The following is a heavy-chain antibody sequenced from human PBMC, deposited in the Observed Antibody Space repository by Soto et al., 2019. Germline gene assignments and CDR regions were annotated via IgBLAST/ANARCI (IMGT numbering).Heavy chain of an antibody. CDR3: TTGIYYDILTGYHNVAY. CDR1: GFNLSHPW. V-gene: IGHV3-15*01. CDR2: IKSKTDGRTA. J-gene: IGHJ4*02. Sequence: GGSLRLSCVASGFNLSHPWMTWVRQAAGKGLEWVGRIKSKTDGRTADYAAPVKGRATISRDDSKNTVYLQMNSLKTEDTAVYYCTTGIYYDILTGYHNVAYWGQGALVTVSS. D-gene: IGHD3-9*01.